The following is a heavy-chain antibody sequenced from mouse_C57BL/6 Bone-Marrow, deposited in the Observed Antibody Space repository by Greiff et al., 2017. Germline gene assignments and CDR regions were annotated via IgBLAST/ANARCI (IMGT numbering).Heavy chain of an antibody. D-gene: IGHD1-1*01. V-gene: IGHV3-6*01. Sequence: EVQLQESGPGLVKPSQSLSLTCSVTGYSITSGYYWNWIRQFPGNKLEWMGYISYDGSNNYNPSLKNRISITRDTSKNQFFLKLNSVTTEDTATYYCARGGRTVLYAMDYWGQGTSVTVSS. CDR2: ISYDGSN. J-gene: IGHJ4*01. CDR3: ARGGRTVLYAMDY. CDR1: GYSITSGYY.